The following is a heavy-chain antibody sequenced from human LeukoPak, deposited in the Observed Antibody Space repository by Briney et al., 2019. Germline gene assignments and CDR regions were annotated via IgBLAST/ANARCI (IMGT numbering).Heavy chain of an antibody. CDR3: ARGCRVVPGVHNVGMTSYYNGMDV. D-gene: IGHD2-2*01. V-gene: IGHV1-46*01. J-gene: IGHJ6*02. CDR2: INPSGGDT. Sequence: ASVKVSCKPSGYTFTSYYMHWVRQAPGQGLEWMGIINPSGGDTSYTQKFQGRVTTTRDPSTSTVYMEVVSLRPEDTAVYYCARGCRVVPGVHNVGMTSYYNGMDVWGQGTTVTVSS. CDR1: GYTFTSYY.